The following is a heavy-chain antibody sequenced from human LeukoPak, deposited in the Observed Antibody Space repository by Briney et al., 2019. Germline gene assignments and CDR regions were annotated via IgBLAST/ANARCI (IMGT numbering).Heavy chain of an antibody. CDR1: GFTFDDYG. V-gene: IGHV3-20*04. J-gene: IGHJ4*02. Sequence: GGSLRLSCAASGFTFDDYGMTWVRQAPGKGLEWVSSINWNGGSTGYADSVKGRFTISRDNAKNSLYLQMNSLRAEDTAVYYCARGYGGYYFDYWGQGTLVTVSS. CDR3: ARGYGGYYFDY. CDR2: INWNGGST. D-gene: IGHD5-12*01.